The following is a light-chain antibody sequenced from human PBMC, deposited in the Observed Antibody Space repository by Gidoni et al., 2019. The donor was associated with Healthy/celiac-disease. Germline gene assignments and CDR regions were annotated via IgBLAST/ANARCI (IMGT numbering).Light chain of an antibody. V-gene: IGKV1-5*03. J-gene: IGKJ5*01. CDR1: QSITSW. Sequence: DIQMTQSPSTLSASVGDRVTITCRASQSITSWVAWYQQKPGKAPKLLVYKASSLESGVPSRFSGSGSGTEFTLTISSLQPDDFATYYCQQYQSYSITFGQGTRLEIK. CDR3: QQYQSYSIT. CDR2: KAS.